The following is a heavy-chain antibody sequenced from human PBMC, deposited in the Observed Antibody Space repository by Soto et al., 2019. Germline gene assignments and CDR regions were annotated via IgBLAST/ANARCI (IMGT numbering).Heavy chain of an antibody. V-gene: IGHV4-61*08. Sequence: QVQLQESGPGLVKPSETLSLSCTVSGASVSSGAYYWSWLRQPPGKGLEWIASIHPSGSTYYNPSFRSRVTISVDTSKSQFSLKVNSVTAADTAVYYCARGPDYSKSGYWCQGALVTGSS. CDR3: ARGPDYSKSGY. D-gene: IGHD4-4*01. J-gene: IGHJ4*02. CDR1: GASVSSGAYY. CDR2: IHPSGST.